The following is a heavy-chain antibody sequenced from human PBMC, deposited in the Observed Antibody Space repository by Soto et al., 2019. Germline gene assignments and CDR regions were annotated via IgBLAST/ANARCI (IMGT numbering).Heavy chain of an antibody. CDR2: MNPDSGDT. J-gene: IGHJ4*02. V-gene: IGHV1-8*01. CDR1: GYPFSAFD. D-gene: IGHD2-15*01. Sequence: QVQLVQSGAEVKKPGASVKVSCEASGYPFSAFDINWVRQAGGQGLEWMGWMNPDSGDTAFAQRFQDRITMTRSTSISTDYMELSRLTYDDTAVYFCVRQPGGVATPGDDYWGQGTLVTVSS. CDR3: VRQPGGVATPGDDY.